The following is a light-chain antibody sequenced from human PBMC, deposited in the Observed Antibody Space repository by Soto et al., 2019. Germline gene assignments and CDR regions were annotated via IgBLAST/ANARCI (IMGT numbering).Light chain of an antibody. V-gene: IGKV4-1*01. CDR3: QQYESTPPT. CDR1: QSVLYSSNNKKY. Sequence: DIVMTQSPDSLAVALGERATINCKSSQSVLYSSNNKKYLAWNQQIPGQPPKLLIYLASTRESGVPDRFSGSGSGTDFTLTITSLQAEDVAVYYCQQYESTPPTFGQGTKLEIK. J-gene: IGKJ2*01. CDR2: LAS.